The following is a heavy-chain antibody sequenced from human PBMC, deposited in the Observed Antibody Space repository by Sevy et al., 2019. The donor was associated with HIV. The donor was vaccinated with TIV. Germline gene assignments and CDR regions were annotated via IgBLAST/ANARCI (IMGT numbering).Heavy chain of an antibody. CDR3: ASQLGIGAFDI. CDR1: GLSVSRNY. Sequence: GGSLRLSCAASGLSVSRNYLSWVRQAPGKXLEWVSFIYAGXSTYYADSVKGRFTVSRDKAKNTLYYQMNSLRAEDTAVYYCASQLGIGAFDIWGQGTMVTVSS. J-gene: IGHJ3*02. D-gene: IGHD7-27*01. V-gene: IGHV3-53*01. CDR2: IYAGXST.